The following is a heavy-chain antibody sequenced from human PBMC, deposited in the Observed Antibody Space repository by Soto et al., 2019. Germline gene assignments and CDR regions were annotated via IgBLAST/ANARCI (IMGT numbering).Heavy chain of an antibody. J-gene: IGHJ4*02. Sequence: QVQLQESGPGLVKPSETLSLTCTVSGGSISSYYWSWIRQPAGKGLAWIGRIYTSGSTNYNPSLTSRVTMSVDTSKNQFSLKLSSVTAADTAVYYCARLYSSRLDYWGQGTLVTVSS. CDR3: ARLYSSRLDY. CDR1: GGSISSYY. D-gene: IGHD6-13*01. CDR2: IYTSGST. V-gene: IGHV4-4*07.